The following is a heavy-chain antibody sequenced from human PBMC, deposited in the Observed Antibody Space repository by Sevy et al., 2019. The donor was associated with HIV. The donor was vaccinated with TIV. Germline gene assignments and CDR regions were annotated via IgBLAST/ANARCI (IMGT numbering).Heavy chain of an antibody. CDR2: IVVGSGNT. Sequence: ASVKVSCKASGFTFTSSAVQWVRQARGQRLEWIGWIVVGSGNTNYAQKFQERVTITREMSTSTAYMGLSSLRSEDTAGYYCAADPVAGRNWGDYYYYGMDVWGQGTTVTVSS. V-gene: IGHV1-58*01. D-gene: IGHD6-19*01. J-gene: IGHJ6*02. CDR3: AADPVAGRNWGDYYYYGMDV. CDR1: GFTFTSSA.